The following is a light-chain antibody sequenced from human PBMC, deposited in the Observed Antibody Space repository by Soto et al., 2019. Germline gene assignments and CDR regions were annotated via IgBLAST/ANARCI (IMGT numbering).Light chain of an antibody. Sequence: IQMTQSPSSLSASVGDRVTITSRASQGISNELGWYQQRPGKAPKVLIYGASNLQSGVPSRFSGSASGTDFTLTISSLQPEDFATYYCLQDYTYPWTFGQGTKVDNK. J-gene: IGKJ1*01. CDR2: GAS. CDR3: LQDYTYPWT. CDR1: QGISNE. V-gene: IGKV1-6*01.